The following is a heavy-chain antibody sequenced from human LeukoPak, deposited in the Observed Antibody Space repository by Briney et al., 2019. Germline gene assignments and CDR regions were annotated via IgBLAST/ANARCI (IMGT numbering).Heavy chain of an antibody. CDR3: ARLVVVAATGGYYMDV. CDR2: ISSSGSTI. Sequence: GGPLRLSCAASGFTFSDYYMSWIRQGQGKGLERVSYISSSGSTIYYADSVKGRFTISRDNAKNSLYLQMNSLRAEDTAVYYCARLVVVAATGGYYMDVWGKGTTVTVSS. V-gene: IGHV3-11*01. J-gene: IGHJ6*03. CDR1: GFTFSDYY. D-gene: IGHD2-15*01.